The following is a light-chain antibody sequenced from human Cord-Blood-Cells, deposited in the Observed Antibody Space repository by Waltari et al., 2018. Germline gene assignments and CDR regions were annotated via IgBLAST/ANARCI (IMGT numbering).Light chain of an antibody. CDR3: QQYNSYSPWT. Sequence: DIQMTQSPSTLSASVGDRVTITCRASQSISSWLAWYQQKPGKAPKLLIYKASSLESGVPSRLSGSGSGTEVTLTISSLQPDDFATYYCQQYNSYSPWTFGQGTKVEIK. J-gene: IGKJ1*01. CDR2: KAS. V-gene: IGKV1-5*03. CDR1: QSISSW.